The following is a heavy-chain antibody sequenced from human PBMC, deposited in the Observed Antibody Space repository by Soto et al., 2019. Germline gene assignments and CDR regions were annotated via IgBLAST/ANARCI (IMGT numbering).Heavy chain of an antibody. D-gene: IGHD6-6*01. V-gene: IGHV4-34*01. CDR3: ARGNYSSSSDAFDI. J-gene: IGHJ3*02. CDR1: GGSFSGYY. Sequence: QVQLQQWGAGLLKPSETLSLTCAVYGGSFSGYYWSWIRQPPGKGLEWIGEINHSGSTNYNPSLKSRVTVSVDTSKNQFSLKLSSVTAADTAVYYCARGNYSSSSDAFDIWGQGTMVTVSS. CDR2: INHSGST.